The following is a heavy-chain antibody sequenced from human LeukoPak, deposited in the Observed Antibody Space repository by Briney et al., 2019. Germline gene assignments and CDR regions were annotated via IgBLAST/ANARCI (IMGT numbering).Heavy chain of an antibody. D-gene: IGHD3-10*01. CDR3: AKDLGVWFGGHYYYYGMDV. CDR2: ISYDGSNK. Sequence: GGSLRLSCAASGFTFSNYGMHWVRQAPGKGLEWVAVISYDGSNKYYADSVKGRFTISRDNSKNTLYLQMNSLRAEDTAVYYCAKDLGVWFGGHYYYYGMDVWGQGTTVTVSS. V-gene: IGHV3-30*18. CDR1: GFTFSNYG. J-gene: IGHJ6*02.